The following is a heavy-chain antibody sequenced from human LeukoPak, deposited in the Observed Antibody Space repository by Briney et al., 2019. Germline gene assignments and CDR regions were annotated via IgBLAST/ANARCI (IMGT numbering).Heavy chain of an antibody. J-gene: IGHJ6*02. Sequence: KPSETLSLTCTVSGGSISSYYWSWIRQPPGKGLEWIGYIYYSGSTNYNPSLKSRVTISVDTSKNQFSLKLSSVTAADTAVYYCARDRSPVSCSGGSCYSGRRYGMDVWGQGTTVTVSS. CDR2: IYYSGST. CDR1: GGSISSYY. D-gene: IGHD2-15*01. V-gene: IGHV4-59*01. CDR3: ARDRSPVSCSGGSCYSGRRYGMDV.